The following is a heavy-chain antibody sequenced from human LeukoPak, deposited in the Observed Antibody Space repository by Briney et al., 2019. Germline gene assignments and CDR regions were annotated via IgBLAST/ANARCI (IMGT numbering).Heavy chain of an antibody. CDR3: VFEGRADAFDI. V-gene: IGHV3-30*03. J-gene: IGHJ3*02. Sequence: GGTLRLSCAASGFTFSSYGMHWVRQAPGKGLEWVAVISYDGSNKYYADSVKGRFTISRDNSKNTLYLQMNSLRAEDTAVYYCVFEGRADAFDIWGRGTLDTVSS. D-gene: IGHD3-10*01. CDR2: ISYDGSNK. CDR1: GFTFSSYG.